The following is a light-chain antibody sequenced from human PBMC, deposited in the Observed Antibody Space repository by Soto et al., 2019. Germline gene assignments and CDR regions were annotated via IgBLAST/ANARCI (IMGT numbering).Light chain of an antibody. Sequence: EIVLTQSPGTLSLSPGERATLSCRASQSVSSSYLAWYQQKPGQAPRLLIYGASSRATGIPDRFSGSGSGTDFTLTISRLEPEDFAVYCGQQYGSSPMYTFGQGTKMEIK. CDR1: QSVSSSY. J-gene: IGKJ2*01. V-gene: IGKV3-20*01. CDR2: GAS. CDR3: QQYGSSPMYT.